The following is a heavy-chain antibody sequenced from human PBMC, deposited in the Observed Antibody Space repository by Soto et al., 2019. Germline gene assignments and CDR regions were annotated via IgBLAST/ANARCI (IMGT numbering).Heavy chain of an antibody. CDR1: GFTFNSYA. V-gene: IGHV3-23*01. CDR2: IGTDGNT. D-gene: IGHD2-2*01. CDR3: VRKYPGTRPFDY. J-gene: IGHJ4*01. Sequence: GGSLRLSCAASGFTFNSYAMNWVRQAPGKGLAWVSAIGTDGNTYYANSVKGRFTISRDNSRTTLCLQMNSLRVEDTALYYCVRKYPGTRPFDYWGQGTLVTVSS.